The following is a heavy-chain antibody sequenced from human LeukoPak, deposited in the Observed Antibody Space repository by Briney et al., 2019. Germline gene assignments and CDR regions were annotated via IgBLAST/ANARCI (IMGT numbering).Heavy chain of an antibody. V-gene: IGHV3-20*04. CDR2: IYWNGGST. CDR3: ARVRARCPQVGSDAFDI. CDR1: GFTFDDYD. D-gene: IGHD2-2*01. Sequence: GGSLRLSCAASGFTFDDYDMSWVRQAPGEGREGVSGIYWNGGSTVYADSVKGRFTISRDNAKNSLYVQMNSLRAEDTALYYCARVRARCPQVGSDAFDIRGQGTMVPVS. J-gene: IGHJ3*02.